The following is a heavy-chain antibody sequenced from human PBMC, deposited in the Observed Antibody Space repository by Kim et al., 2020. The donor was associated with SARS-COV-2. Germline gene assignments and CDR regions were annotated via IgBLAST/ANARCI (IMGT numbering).Heavy chain of an antibody. CDR2: ISSSGSTI. CDR3: ARELGGDNSFDR. Sequence: GGSLRLSCAASGFTFSTYAMNWVRQAPGKGLEWVSNISSSGSTIYCADSVTGRFTISRDNAKNSVYLQMNSLRAEDTAVYYCARELGGDNSFDRWGQGTPVTVPS. J-gene: IGHJ5*02. D-gene: IGHD2-21*01. V-gene: IGHV3-48*03. CDR1: GFTFSTYA.